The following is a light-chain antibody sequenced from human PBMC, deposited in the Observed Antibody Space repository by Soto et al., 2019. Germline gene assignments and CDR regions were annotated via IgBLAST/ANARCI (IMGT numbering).Light chain of an antibody. J-gene: IGLJ2*01. CDR1: SSNIGNNA. Sequence: QSVLTQPPSVSEAPRQRVTISCSGSSSNIGNNAVNWYQQLPGKAPKLLIYYDDLLPSGVSDRFSGSKSGTSASLAISGLQSEDEADYYCAAWDDSLNGPVFGGGTKLHVL. CDR2: YDD. CDR3: AAWDDSLNGPV. V-gene: IGLV1-36*01.